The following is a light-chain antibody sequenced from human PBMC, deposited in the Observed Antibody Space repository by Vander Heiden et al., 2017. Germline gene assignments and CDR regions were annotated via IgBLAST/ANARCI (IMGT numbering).Light chain of an antibody. Sequence: IQVIQSPSFLSASVADTVTITRRASQGINSYLTWYQQQPGKAPKLLIYAASTLQSGVPSRFSGSGSGTEFTLTISSLQPEDFATYFCQQVNTYPYTFGQGTKLE. CDR3: QQVNTYPYT. CDR2: AAS. CDR1: QGINSY. J-gene: IGKJ2*01. V-gene: IGKV1-9*01.